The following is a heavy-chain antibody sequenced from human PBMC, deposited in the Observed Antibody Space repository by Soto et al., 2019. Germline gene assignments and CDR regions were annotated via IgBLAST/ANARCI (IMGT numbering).Heavy chain of an antibody. V-gene: IGHV1-69*13. CDR1: GGTFSIYA. Sequence: ASVKVSCKASGGTFSIYAISWVRQAPGQGLEWMGGIIPIFGTANYAQKFQGRVTITADESTSTAYMELSSLRSEDTAVYYCARDDSIVVVPAAILDYYGMDVWGQGTTVTVSS. CDR3: ARDDSIVVVPAAILDYYGMDV. CDR2: IIPIFGTA. D-gene: IGHD2-2*01. J-gene: IGHJ6*02.